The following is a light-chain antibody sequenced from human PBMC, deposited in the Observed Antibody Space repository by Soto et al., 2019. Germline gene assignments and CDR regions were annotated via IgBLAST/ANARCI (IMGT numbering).Light chain of an antibody. CDR2: DAS. CDR1: QSVSSY. J-gene: IGKJ4*01. Sequence: EIVLPQSPATLSLSPGERATLSCRASQSVSSYLAWYQQKPGQAPRLLIYDASNRATGIPARFSGSGSGTDFPLTISSLEPEDFAIYYCQQRSNWPPVTFGGGTKVELK. V-gene: IGKV3-11*01. CDR3: QQRSNWPPVT.